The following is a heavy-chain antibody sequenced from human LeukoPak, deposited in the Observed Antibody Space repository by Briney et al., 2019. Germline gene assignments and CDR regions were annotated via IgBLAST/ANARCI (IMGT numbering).Heavy chain of an antibody. Sequence: SETLSLTCTVSGGSISSSSYYWGWIRQPPGKGLEWIGSIYYSGSTYYNPSLKSRVTISVDTSKNQFSLKLSSVAAADTAVYYCARSRALRYFDWLLPPDYWGQGTLVTVPS. D-gene: IGHD3-9*01. J-gene: IGHJ4*02. V-gene: IGHV4-39*07. CDR3: ARSRALRYFDWLLPPDY. CDR2: IYYSGST. CDR1: GGSISSSSYY.